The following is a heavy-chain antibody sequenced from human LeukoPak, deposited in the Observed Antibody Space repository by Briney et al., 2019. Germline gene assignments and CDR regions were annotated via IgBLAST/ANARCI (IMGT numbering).Heavy chain of an antibody. Sequence: SQTLSLTCAISGDSVSSKSAAWNWIRQSPSRGLEWLGRTYYRSKRYNDYAVSVKSRISFNPETSKNHFSLQLNSVTPEDTAVYYCARSLAGPLDYWGQGTLVTVSS. CDR1: GDSVSSKSAA. D-gene: IGHD7-27*01. CDR2: TYYRSKRYN. CDR3: ARSLAGPLDY. V-gene: IGHV6-1*01. J-gene: IGHJ4*02.